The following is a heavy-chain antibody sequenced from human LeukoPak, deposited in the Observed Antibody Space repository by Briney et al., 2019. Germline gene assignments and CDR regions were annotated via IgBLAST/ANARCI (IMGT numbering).Heavy chain of an antibody. CDR2: IYTSGST. CDR3: ARVGKSSSWYNWFDP. V-gene: IGHV4-61*02. J-gene: IGHJ5*02. D-gene: IGHD6-13*01. CDR1: GGSISSSSYY. Sequence: SQTLSLTCTVSGGSISSSSYYWSWIRQPAGKGLEWIGRIYTSGSTNYNPSLKSRVTISVDTSKNQFSLKLSSVTAADTAVYYCARVGKSSSWYNWFDPWGQGTLVTVSS.